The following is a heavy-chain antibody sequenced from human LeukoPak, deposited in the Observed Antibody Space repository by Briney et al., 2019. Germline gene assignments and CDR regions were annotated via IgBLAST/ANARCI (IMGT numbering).Heavy chain of an antibody. CDR3: ARGITIFGVVIGRAFYMDV. V-gene: IGHV1-8*01. D-gene: IGHD3-3*01. Sequence: GASVKVSCKASGYTFTSYDINWVRQATGQGLEWMGWMSPNSGNTGYARKFQGRVTMTRNTSISTAYMELSSLRSEDTAVYYCARGITIFGVVIGRAFYMDVWGKGTTVTVSS. CDR2: MSPNSGNT. J-gene: IGHJ6*03. CDR1: GYTFTSYD.